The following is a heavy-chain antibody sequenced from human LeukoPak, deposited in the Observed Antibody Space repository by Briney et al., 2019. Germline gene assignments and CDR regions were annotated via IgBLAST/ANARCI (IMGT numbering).Heavy chain of an antibody. CDR2: MNPNSGNT. Sequence: ASVKVSCKASGYTFTGYYMHWVRQATGQGLEWMGWMNPNSGNTGYAQKFQGRVTMTRNTSIGTAYMELSSLRSEDTAVYYCARGDLFTVPYDYWGQGTLVTVSS. CDR1: GYTFTGYY. CDR3: ARGDLFTVPYDY. V-gene: IGHV1-8*02. D-gene: IGHD4-17*01. J-gene: IGHJ4*02.